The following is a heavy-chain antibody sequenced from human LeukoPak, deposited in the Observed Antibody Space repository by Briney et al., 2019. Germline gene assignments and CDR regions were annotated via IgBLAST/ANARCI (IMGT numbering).Heavy chain of an antibody. V-gene: IGHV1-58*01. Sequence: GWIVVGSRNTNYAQKFQERVTITRDMSTSTAYMELSSLRSEDTAVYYCAVVGATRAFDIWGQGTMVTVSS. CDR2: IVVGSRNT. CDR3: AVVGATRAFDI. J-gene: IGHJ3*02. D-gene: IGHD1-26*01.